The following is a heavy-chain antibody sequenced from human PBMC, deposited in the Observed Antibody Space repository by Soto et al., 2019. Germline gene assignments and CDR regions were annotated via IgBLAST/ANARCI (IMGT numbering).Heavy chain of an antibody. CDR1: GFPFPSYA. J-gene: IGHJ4*02. CDR2: LYGSGRGI. Sequence: GGSLRLSCAASGFPFPSYAIIWIRQVPGRGLEWVSGLYGSGRGIHYADSVKGRFTISRDTSAYTVYLQMNNLRVEDTATYYCAKDAVSGDGVWLAHDWGQGTVVTVSS. D-gene: IGHD4-17*01. CDR3: AKDAVSGDGVWLAHD. V-gene: IGHV3-23*01.